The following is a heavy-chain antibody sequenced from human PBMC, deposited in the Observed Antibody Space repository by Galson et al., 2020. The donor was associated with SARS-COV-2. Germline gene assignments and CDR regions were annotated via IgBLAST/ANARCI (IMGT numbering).Heavy chain of an antibody. CDR2: FDPEDGET. CDR3: ATEAIGLRFLEWPDTNYYYYGMDV. V-gene: IGHV1-24*01. J-gene: IGHJ6*02. Sequence: ASVKVSCKVSGYTLTELSMHWVRQSPGKGLEWMGGFDPEDGETIYAQKFQGRVTMTEDTSTDTAYMELSSLRSEDTAMYYCATEAIGLRFLEWPDTNYYYYGMDVWGQGTTVTVSS. CDR1: GYTLTELS. D-gene: IGHD3-3*01.